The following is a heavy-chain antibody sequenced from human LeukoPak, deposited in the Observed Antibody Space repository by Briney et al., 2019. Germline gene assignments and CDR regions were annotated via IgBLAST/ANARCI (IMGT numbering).Heavy chain of an antibody. CDR2: TNPKSGGT. CDR1: GYSFTGYY. Sequence: ASVKVSCKASGYSFTGYYIHWVRQAPGQGLEWMGWTNPKSGGTDSAEKFGGRVTMSRDTSVRTSYLEVRRLKSDDTAVYYCTRETGANYDPGAFDVWGQGTMVTVSS. J-gene: IGHJ3*01. D-gene: IGHD3-3*01. V-gene: IGHV1-2*02. CDR3: TRETGANYDPGAFDV.